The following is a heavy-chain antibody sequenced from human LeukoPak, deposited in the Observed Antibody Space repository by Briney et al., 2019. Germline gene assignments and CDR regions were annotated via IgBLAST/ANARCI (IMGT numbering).Heavy chain of an antibody. CDR1: GGSISSYY. CDR2: IYYSGST. Sequence: KSSETLSLTCTVSGGSISSYYWSWIRQPPGKGLEWMGYIYYSGSTNYNPSLKSRVTVSVDTSKNQFSLKLSSVTAADTAVYYCARGGGRWLQLGLDYWGQGTLVTVSS. CDR3: ARGGGRWLQLGLDY. D-gene: IGHD5-24*01. J-gene: IGHJ4*02. V-gene: IGHV4-59*01.